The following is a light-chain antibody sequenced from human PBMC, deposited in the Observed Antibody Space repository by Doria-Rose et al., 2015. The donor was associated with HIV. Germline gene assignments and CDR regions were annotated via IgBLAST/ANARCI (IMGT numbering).Light chain of an antibody. Sequence: QSVVTQEPSSSVSLGGTVTLTCGLTSGPVTGAYYPSWHQQTPGQAPRTLIYNTYSLSSGVSDRFSGSILGNKAALTISGAQADDESDYYCVLYMGSGIWMFGGGTKRTVL. V-gene: IGLV8-61*01. CDR3: VLYMGSGIWM. J-gene: IGLJ3*02. CDR2: NTY. CDR1: SGPVTGAYY.